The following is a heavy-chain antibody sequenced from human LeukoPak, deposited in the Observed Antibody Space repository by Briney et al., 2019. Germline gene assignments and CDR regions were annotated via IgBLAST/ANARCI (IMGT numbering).Heavy chain of an antibody. V-gene: IGHV1-2*02. J-gene: IGHJ6*03. CDR1: GYTFTGYY. CDR2: INPNSGGT. CDR3: ARDSAFGFAGDYYYYYMDV. Sequence: ASVKVSCKASGYTFTGYYMHWVRQAPGQGLEWMGWINPNSGGTNYAQKFQGRVTMTRDTSISTAYMELSRLRSDDTAVYYCARDSAFGFAGDYYYYYMDVWGKGTTVTVSS. D-gene: IGHD3-10*01.